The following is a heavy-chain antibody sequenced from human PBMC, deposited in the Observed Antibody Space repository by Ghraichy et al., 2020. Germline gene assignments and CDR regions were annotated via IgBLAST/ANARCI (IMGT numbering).Heavy chain of an antibody. J-gene: IGHJ4*02. Sequence: GESLNISCAASGFTFRSYSMNWVRQAPGKGLEWVSSISSSSSYIYYADSVKGRFTISRDNAKHSLYLQMNSLRAEDTAVYYCALIIYSGYDYAGNWGQGTLVTVSS. D-gene: IGHD5-12*01. V-gene: IGHV3-21*01. CDR1: GFTFRSYS. CDR2: ISSSSSYI. CDR3: ALIIYSGYDYAGN.